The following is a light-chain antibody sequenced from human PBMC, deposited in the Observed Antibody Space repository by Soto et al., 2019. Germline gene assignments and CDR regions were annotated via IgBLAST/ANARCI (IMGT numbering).Light chain of an antibody. Sequence: DIQMTQSPSTLSASVGYRFTITCRASQNIRGWLAWYQQKPGKAPKLLIYKASSLQHGVPSRFSGSGSGTEFTLTIRSLEPEDFAVYYCQQHSNWPPITFGQGTRLEIK. CDR3: QQHSNWPPIT. V-gene: IGKV1-5*03. J-gene: IGKJ5*01. CDR1: QNIRGW. CDR2: KAS.